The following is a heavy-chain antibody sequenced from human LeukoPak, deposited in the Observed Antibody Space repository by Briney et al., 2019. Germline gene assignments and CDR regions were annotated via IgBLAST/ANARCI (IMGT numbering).Heavy chain of an antibody. V-gene: IGHV3-7*01. CDR1: GFTFSNYA. D-gene: IGHD5-18*01. CDR2: INPDGNKK. Sequence: GGSLRLSCAASGFTFSNYAILWVRQAPGKGLEWVASINPDGNKKYSADSVKGRFTISRDNAENSLYLQMNSLRVEDTAFYYCARDLAYSRLDYWGQGMLVTVSS. J-gene: IGHJ4*02. CDR3: ARDLAYSRLDY.